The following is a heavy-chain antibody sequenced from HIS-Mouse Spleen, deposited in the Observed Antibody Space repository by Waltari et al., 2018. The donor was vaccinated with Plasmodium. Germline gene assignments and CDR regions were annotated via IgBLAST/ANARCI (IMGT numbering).Heavy chain of an antibody. CDR3: AKVAQGTRDAFDI. CDR2: IWYDGSNK. V-gene: IGHV3-33*06. Sequence: QVQLVESGGGVVQPGRSLRLSCAASGFTLRGYGMPWVRQAPGKGLGWVAVIWYDGSNKYYADSVKGRFTISRDNSKNTLYLQMNSLRAEDTAVYYCAKVAQGTRDAFDIWGQGTMVTVSS. CDR1: GFTLRGYG. J-gene: IGHJ3*02. D-gene: IGHD2-8*01.